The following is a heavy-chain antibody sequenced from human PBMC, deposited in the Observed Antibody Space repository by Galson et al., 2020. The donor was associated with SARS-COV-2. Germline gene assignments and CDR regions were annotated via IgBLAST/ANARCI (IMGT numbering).Heavy chain of an antibody. D-gene: IGHD6-19*01. CDR2: IHYTAST. Sequence: SETLSLTCTVSGGSISSSSHYCGRLRHPPGKRREWTGLIHYTASTYYNPTTTRPVTTTVDTSKKQFTLRLRSVTAADTSVYFCAKAGSKIAVAGTSFDYWGQGTLVTVSS. J-gene: IGHJ4*02. CDR1: GGSISSSSHY. CDR3: AKAGSKIAVAGTSFDY. V-gene: IGHV4-39*01.